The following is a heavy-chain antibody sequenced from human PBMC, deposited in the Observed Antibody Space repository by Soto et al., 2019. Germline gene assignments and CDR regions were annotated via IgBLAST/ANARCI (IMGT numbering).Heavy chain of an antibody. D-gene: IGHD2-2*01. CDR2: IIPILGIA. CDR3: ASSYCSSTSCNARLDY. V-gene: IGHV1-69*02. Sequence: QVQLVQSGAEVKKPGSSVKVSCKASGGTFSSDTISWVRQAPGQGLEWMGRIIPILGIANYAQKFQGRVTITADKSTSTAYMELSSLRSEDTAVYYCASSYCSSTSCNARLDYWGQGTLVTVSS. CDR1: GGTFSSDT. J-gene: IGHJ4*02.